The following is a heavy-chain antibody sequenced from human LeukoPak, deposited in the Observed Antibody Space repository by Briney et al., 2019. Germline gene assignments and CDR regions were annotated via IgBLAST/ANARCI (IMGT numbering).Heavy chain of an antibody. CDR2: IYYSGST. Sequence: SETLFLTCTVSGGSIRSYYWSWIRQPPGKGLEWIGYIYYSGSTNYNPSLKSQVTISVDTSKNQFSLKLSSVTAADTAVYYCAREKVVGGPLDYWGQGTLVTVSS. J-gene: IGHJ4*02. CDR3: AREKVVGGPLDY. V-gene: IGHV4-59*01. CDR1: GGSIRSYY. D-gene: IGHD1-26*01.